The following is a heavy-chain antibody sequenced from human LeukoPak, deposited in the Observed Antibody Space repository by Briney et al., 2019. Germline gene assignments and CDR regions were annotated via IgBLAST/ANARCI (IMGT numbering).Heavy chain of an antibody. Sequence: GGSLRLSCAASGFIFDDHGMHWVRQAPGKGLEWVSGIIWSSGIIGYADSVKGRLTISRDNAKNSLYLQMESLRAEDTAVYYCAKDTGSPADAITMEDNAFDIWGQGTMVTVSS. D-gene: IGHD3-3*01. CDR3: AKDTGSPADAITMEDNAFDI. V-gene: IGHV3-9*01. CDR2: IIWSSGII. J-gene: IGHJ3*02. CDR1: GFIFDDHG.